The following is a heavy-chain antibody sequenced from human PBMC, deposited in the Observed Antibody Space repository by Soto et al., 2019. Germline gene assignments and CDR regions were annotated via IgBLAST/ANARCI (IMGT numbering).Heavy chain of an antibody. D-gene: IGHD2-2*01. CDR3: ARAQWYQFDL. CDR2: ISSSGSTV. J-gene: IGHJ5*02. V-gene: IGHV3-11*01. CDR1: GFTFSDFY. Sequence: QVQLVESGGGLVNPGGSLRLSCAASGFTFSDFYMSWIRQSPGKGLEWVSTISSSGSTVAYADSVKGRSTISRDNAKTSLFLQMNSLKSEDTSVYYCARAQWYQFDLWGQGALATVSS.